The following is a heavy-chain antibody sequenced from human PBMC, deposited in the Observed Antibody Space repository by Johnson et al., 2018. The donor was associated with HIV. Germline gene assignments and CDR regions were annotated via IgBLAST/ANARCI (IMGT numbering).Heavy chain of an antibody. J-gene: IGHJ3*02. V-gene: IGHV3-30*02. CDR1: GFTFRSYW. CDR2: IRYYGSKK. D-gene: IGHD1-26*01. Sequence: QVQLVESGGGLVQPGGSLRISCAASGFTFRSYWMSWVRQAPGKGLEWVAFIRYYGSKKYYADSVKGRFTISRDNSKNTLYLQMNSLRAEDTAVYYCAKDSPGWLVGAIGEDAFDIWGQGTMVTVSS. CDR3: AKDSPGWLVGAIGEDAFDI.